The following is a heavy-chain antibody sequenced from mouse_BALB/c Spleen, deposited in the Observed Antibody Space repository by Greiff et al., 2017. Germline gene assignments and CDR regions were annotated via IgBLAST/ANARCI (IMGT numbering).Heavy chain of an antibody. CDR3: ARNYGSSYLPYAMDY. V-gene: IGHV1-20*02. D-gene: IGHD1-1*01. CDR2: INPYNGDT. Sequence: VQLQQSGPELVKPGASVKISCKASGYSFTGYFMNWVMQSHGKSLEWIGRINPYNGDTFYNQKFKGKATLTVDKSSSTAHMELRSLASEDSAVYYCARNYGSSYLPYAMDYWGQGTSVTVSS. J-gene: IGHJ4*01. CDR1: GYSFTGYF.